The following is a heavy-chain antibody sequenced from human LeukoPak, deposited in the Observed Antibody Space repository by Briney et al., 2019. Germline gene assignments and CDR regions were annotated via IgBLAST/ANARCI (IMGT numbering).Heavy chain of an antibody. Sequence: GGSLRLSCAASGFTFSSYSRNWVRQAPGKGLEWVSSISSSSSYIYYADSVKGRFTISRDNAKNSLYLQMNSLRAEDTAVYYCARENLGRGVIKDNWFDPWGQGTLVTVSS. CDR2: ISSSSSYI. J-gene: IGHJ5*02. CDR3: ARENLGRGVIKDNWFDP. D-gene: IGHD3-10*01. V-gene: IGHV3-21*01. CDR1: GFTFSSYS.